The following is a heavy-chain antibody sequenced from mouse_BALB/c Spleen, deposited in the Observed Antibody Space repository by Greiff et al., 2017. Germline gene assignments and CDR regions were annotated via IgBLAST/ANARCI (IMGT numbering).Heavy chain of an antibody. Sequence: EVQGVESGAELVKPGASVKLSCTASGFNIKDTYMHWVKQRPEQGLEWIGRIDPANGNTKYDPKFQGKATITADTSSNTAYLQLSSLTSEDTAVYYCARTWDYWGQGTTLTVSS. CDR1: GFNIKDTY. CDR2: IDPANGNT. J-gene: IGHJ2*01. V-gene: IGHV14-3*02. CDR3: ARTWDY.